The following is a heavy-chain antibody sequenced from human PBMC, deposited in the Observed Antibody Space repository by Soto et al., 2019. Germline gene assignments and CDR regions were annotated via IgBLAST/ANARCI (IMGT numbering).Heavy chain of an antibody. CDR1: GFTVSSLY. CDR2: ISSNGNT. J-gene: IGHJ4*02. V-gene: IGHV3-66*01. D-gene: IGHD3-3*01. CDR3: ARDPLGGAYNFLH. Sequence: EVQLVESGGDLVQPGGSLRLSCAASGFTVSSLYMTWVRQAPGKGLQWVAVISSNGNTYYADSVKGRFAISRDNFKHTVYLQMNNLRAEDTAMYYCARDPLGGAYNFLHGGQGTLVTVSS.